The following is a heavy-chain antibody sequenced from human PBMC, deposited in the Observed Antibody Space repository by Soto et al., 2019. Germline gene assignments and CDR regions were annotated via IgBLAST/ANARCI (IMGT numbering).Heavy chain of an antibody. V-gene: IGHV1-18*01. J-gene: IGHJ6*02. CDR1: GYTFTSYG. D-gene: IGHD2-2*01. CDR3: GRDGLRDIVVVPAHYGMDV. Sequence: ASVKVSCKASGYTFTSYGISWVRQAPGQGLEWMGWISAYNGNTNYAQKLQGRVTMTTDTSTSTAYMELRSLRSDDTAVYYCGRDGLRDIVVVPAHYGMDVWGQGTTVIVSS. CDR2: ISAYNGNT.